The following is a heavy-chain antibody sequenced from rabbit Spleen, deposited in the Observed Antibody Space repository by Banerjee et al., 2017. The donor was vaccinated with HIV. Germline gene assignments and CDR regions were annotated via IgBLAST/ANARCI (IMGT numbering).Heavy chain of an antibody. CDR2: IDLLFGTT. J-gene: IGHJ4*01. CDR3: ARGSAAMTMVITGFYLNL. D-gene: IGHD2-1*01. CDR1: GFDISKYG. Sequence: QEQLVESGGGLVQPGGSLKLSCTVSGFDISKYGVSWVRQAPGKGLEWIGYIDLLFGTTYYANWVNGQFTISRTSSTTVTLEMTSLTAADTATYFCARGSAAMTMVITGFYLNLWGPGTLVTVS. V-gene: IGHV1S39*01.